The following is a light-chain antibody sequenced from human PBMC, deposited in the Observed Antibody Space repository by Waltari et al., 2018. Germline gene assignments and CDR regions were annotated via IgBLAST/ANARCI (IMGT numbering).Light chain of an antibody. CDR1: QSIAGN. CDR2: GAS. V-gene: IGKV3-15*01. CDR3: EQYSNWPGT. J-gene: IGKJ2*02. Sequence: EILMTQSPATLSVSPGERATLSCRASQSIAGNLAWYQQKPGQPPRLLIYGASTRATGFPARFSGSGSGTEFTLTISSLQSEDFAVYYCEQYSNWPGTFGQGTKLEIK.